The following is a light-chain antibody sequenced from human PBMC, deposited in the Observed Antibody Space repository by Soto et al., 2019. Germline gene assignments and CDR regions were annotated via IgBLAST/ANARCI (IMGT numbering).Light chain of an antibody. CDR2: DAS. CDR3: QQRSNWPLT. J-gene: IGKJ3*01. Sequence: EIVLTQSPGTLSLSPGESATLSCRASQGIGRYLVWFQQKPGQAPRLLIYDASTRATGIPARFSGSGSGTDVTLTISSLEPEDFAVYYCQQRSNWPLTFGPGTKVEIK. CDR1: QGIGRY. V-gene: IGKV3-11*01.